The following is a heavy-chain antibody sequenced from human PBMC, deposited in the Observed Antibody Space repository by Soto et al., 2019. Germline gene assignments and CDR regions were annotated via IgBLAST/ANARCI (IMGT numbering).Heavy chain of an antibody. D-gene: IGHD5-18*01. CDR2: ISYDGSLQ. CDR1: GFAFSSYG. Sequence: QAQLVESGGGVVQPGRSLRLSCAASGFAFSSYGMHWVRQAPGTGLEWVAVISYDGSLQHYADSVKGRFTIPRDNSKNMGLLQLSSLGAEATAVYYCVSDRGYGHASVPYSWGQGTLVSVSS. CDR3: VSDRGYGHASVPYS. J-gene: IGHJ4*02. V-gene: IGHV3-30*03.